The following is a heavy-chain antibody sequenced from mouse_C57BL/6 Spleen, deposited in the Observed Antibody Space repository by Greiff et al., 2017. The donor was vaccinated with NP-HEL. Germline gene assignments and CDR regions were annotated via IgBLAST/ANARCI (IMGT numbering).Heavy chain of an antibody. Sequence: VQLQQPGAELVRPGSSVKLSCKASGYTFTSYWMDWVKQRPGQGLEWIGNIYPSDSETHYNQKFKDKATLTVDKSSSTAYMQLSSLTSEDSAVYYCARRDYEYYFDYWGQGTTLTVSS. D-gene: IGHD2-4*01. J-gene: IGHJ2*01. CDR3: ARRDYEYYFDY. CDR2: IYPSDSET. CDR1: GYTFTSYW. V-gene: IGHV1-61*01.